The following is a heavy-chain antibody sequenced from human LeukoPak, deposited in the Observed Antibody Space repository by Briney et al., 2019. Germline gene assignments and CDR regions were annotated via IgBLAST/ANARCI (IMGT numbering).Heavy chain of an antibody. CDR1: GFSFSVYE. CDR3: TTITVASNFDY. D-gene: IGHD6-19*01. V-gene: IGHV3-48*03. CDR2: ISSSGTTT. J-gene: IGHJ4*02. Sequence: PGGSLRLSCAASGFSFSVYEVHWVRQAPGRGLEWIADISSSGTTTYYADSVKGRFTISRDNAKNSLYLQMNSLGAEDTAVYYCTTITVASNFDYWGQGTLVTVSS.